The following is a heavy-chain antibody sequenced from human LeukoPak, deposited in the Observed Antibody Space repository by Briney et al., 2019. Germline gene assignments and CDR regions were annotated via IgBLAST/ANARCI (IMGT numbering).Heavy chain of an antibody. CDR1: GFTFNDYA. CDR2: INWDNGGI. D-gene: IGHD3-9*01. V-gene: IGHV3-9*01. Sequence: GGSLRLSCVASGFTFNDYAMHWVRQAPGKGLEWVTGINWDNGGIVYADSVKGRFTVSRDNAKNSLYLQMNSLRPEDTAFYYCARDDYNTLSSFFQYWGPGTLVTVSS. J-gene: IGHJ4*02. CDR3: ARDDYNTLSSFFQY.